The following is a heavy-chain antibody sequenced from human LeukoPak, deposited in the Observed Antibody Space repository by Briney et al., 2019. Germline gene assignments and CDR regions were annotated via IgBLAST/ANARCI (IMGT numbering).Heavy chain of an antibody. V-gene: IGHV3-23*01. CDR3: ATGYYYDSSGYVGLDI. Sequence: PGGSLRLSCAASGFTFSSYAMSWVRQAPGKGLEWVSAISGSGGSTYYADSVKGRFAISRDNSKNTLYLQMNSLRAEDTAVYYCATGYYYDSSGYVGLDIWGQGTMVTVSS. CDR2: ISGSGGST. D-gene: IGHD3-22*01. CDR1: GFTFSSYA. J-gene: IGHJ3*02.